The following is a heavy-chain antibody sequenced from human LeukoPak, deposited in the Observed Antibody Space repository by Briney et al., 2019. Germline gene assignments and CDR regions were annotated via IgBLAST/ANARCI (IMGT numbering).Heavy chain of an antibody. Sequence: ASVKVSCKASGYPFTSYYMHWVRQAPGQGLAWMGRINTNDGSTNYAQKFQGRVTMTRDMSTSTVYMELSSLGSEDTAVYYCAREGYGSGTYLDYWGQGTLVTVSS. J-gene: IGHJ4*02. CDR2: INTNDGST. CDR3: AREGYGSGTYLDY. D-gene: IGHD3-10*01. V-gene: IGHV1-46*01. CDR1: GYPFTSYY.